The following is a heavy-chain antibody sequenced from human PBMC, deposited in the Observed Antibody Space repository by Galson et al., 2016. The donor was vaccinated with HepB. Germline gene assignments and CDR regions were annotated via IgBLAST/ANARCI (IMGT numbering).Heavy chain of an antibody. Sequence: SLRLSCAASGFNFDDYDMHWVRQAPGKGLEWVSGINGSGDSAYYGDSVKGRSSISRDNSKNTLYLQMNSLAADDTAVYCCAKDQTPDDPGWYFDIWGRGTLVTVSS. V-gene: IGHV3-23*01. D-gene: IGHD1-14*01. CDR1: GFNFDDYD. J-gene: IGHJ2*01. CDR3: AKDQTPDDPGWYFDI. CDR2: INGSGDSA.